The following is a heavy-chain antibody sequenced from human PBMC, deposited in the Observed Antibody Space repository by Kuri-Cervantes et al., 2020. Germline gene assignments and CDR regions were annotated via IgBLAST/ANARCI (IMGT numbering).Heavy chain of an antibody. CDR3: ARGELVYDYYYYYMDV. CDR2: MNPNSGNT. J-gene: IGHJ6*03. Sequence: ASVKVSCKASGYTFTSYDINWVRQATGQGLEWMGWMNPNSGNTGYAQKFQGRVTITTDESTSTAYMGLSSLRSEDTAVYYCARGELVYDYYYYYMDVWGKGTTVTVSS. V-gene: IGHV1-8*03. CDR1: GYTFTSYD. D-gene: IGHD2-8*01.